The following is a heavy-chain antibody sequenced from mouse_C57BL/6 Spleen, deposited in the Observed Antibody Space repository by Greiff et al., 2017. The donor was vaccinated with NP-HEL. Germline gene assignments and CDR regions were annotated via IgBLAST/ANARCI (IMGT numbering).Heavy chain of an antibody. CDR1: GFTIKNTY. V-gene: IGHV14-3*01. CDR2: IDPANGNT. CDR3: ARSPFTGDWYFDV. Sequence: EVQVVESVAELVRPGASVKLSCTASGFTIKNTYMHWVKQRPEQGLEWIGRIDPANGNTKYAPKFQGKATITADTSSNTAYLQLSSLTSEDTAIYYCARSPFTGDWYFDVWGTGTTVTVSS. J-gene: IGHJ1*03.